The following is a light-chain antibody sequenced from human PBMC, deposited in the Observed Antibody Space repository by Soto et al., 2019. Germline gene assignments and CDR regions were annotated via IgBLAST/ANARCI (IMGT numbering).Light chain of an antibody. V-gene: IGKV3-11*01. Sequence: EIVLPQSPATLSLSPGERATLSCRASQSVTNSLAWYQQKPGQAPRLLVYDASNRATGIPTRFSGSGSGTDFTLTISNLEPEDFAVYYCQQHISWPLTFGGGTKVDTK. CDR3: QQHISWPLT. J-gene: IGKJ4*01. CDR2: DAS. CDR1: QSVTNS.